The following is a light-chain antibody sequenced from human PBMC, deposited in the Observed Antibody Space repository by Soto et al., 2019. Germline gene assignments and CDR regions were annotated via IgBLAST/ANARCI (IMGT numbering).Light chain of an antibody. V-gene: IGKV1-27*01. J-gene: IGKJ1*01. Sequence: DIQMTQSPSSLSASVGDRVTITCRASQGISNYLAWYQQKPGKVPKLLIYAASTLQSGVPSRFSGSGSGTDFTLTISSLQPEDVATYYCQKYNSAPPGAAFGQGTKVEIK. CDR2: AAS. CDR1: QGISNY. CDR3: QKYNSAPPGAA.